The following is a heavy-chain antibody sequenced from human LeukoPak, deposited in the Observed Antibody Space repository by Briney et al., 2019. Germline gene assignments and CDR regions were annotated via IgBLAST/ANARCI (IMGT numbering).Heavy chain of an antibody. CDR2: IKGDESYT. J-gene: IGHJ4*02. CDR1: GFTYSRYW. V-gene: IGHV3-74*01. CDR3: ASQADSAYGDYN. Sequence: GGSLRLSCAASGFTYSRYWMHWVRQVPGKGLVWVARIKGDESYTFYADSVKGRFTISRDNAKNTLYLQMNSLRAEDTAVYYCASQADSAYGDYNWGQGTLVTVSS. D-gene: IGHD4-17*01.